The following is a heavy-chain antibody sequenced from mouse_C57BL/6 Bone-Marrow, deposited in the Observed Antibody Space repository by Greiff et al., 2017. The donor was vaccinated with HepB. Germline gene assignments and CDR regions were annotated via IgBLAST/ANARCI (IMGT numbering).Heavy chain of an antibody. Sequence: VQLQQPGAELVMPGASVKLSCKASGYTFTSYWMHWVKQRPGQGLEWIGEIDPSDSYTNYNQKFKGKSTLTVDKSSSTAYMQLSSLTSEDSAVYYCARLLRYFYWYFDVWGTGTTVTVAS. J-gene: IGHJ1*03. CDR2: IDPSDSYT. CDR3: ARLLRYFYWYFDV. D-gene: IGHD1-1*01. V-gene: IGHV1-69*01. CDR1: GYTFTSYW.